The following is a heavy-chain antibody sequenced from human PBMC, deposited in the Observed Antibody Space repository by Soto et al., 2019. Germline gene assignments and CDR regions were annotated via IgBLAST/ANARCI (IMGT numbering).Heavy chain of an antibody. CDR1: GVSFNNNC. D-gene: IGHD3-10*01. CDR2: VSPPFRTS. J-gene: IGHJ6*02. CDR3: ARVLYYGSGSYSPYGMDV. V-gene: IGHV1-69*01. Sequence: QVQLVQSAAEVKKPGSSVNVSCKTSGVSFNNNCIGWVRQAPGHGLEWMGGVSPPFRTSNYARKFQGRISITADASTGTVNMDLSSLTSEDTAQYYCARVLYYGSGSYSPYGMDVWGQGTTVTVSS.